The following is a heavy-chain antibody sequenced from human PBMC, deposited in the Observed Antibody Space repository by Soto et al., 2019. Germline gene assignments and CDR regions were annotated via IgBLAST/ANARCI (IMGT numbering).Heavy chain of an antibody. CDR3: AKSGGRDRDNWVDP. V-gene: IGHV3-23*01. Sequence: GGSLRLSCAASGFTFSSYAMSWVRQAPGKGLEWVSAISGSGGSTYYADSVKGRFTISRDNSKNTLYLQMNSLRAEDTAVYDCAKSGGRDRDNWVDPWGQGTLVTVSS. J-gene: IGHJ5*02. CDR1: GFTFSSYA. CDR2: ISGSGGST. D-gene: IGHD3-10*01.